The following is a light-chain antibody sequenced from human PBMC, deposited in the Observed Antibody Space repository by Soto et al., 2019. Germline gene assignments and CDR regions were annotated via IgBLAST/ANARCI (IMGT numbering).Light chain of an antibody. CDR1: QSISSY. Sequence: SQSPSFVSAYVGDRVTITCRASQSISSYLNWYQQKPGKAPKALIHDASNLATGVPSRFSGSGSGTDFTFTINSLQPEDIGTYYCQQYENLPSFGGGTKVDIK. CDR3: QQYENLPS. CDR2: DAS. J-gene: IGKJ4*01. V-gene: IGKV1-33*01.